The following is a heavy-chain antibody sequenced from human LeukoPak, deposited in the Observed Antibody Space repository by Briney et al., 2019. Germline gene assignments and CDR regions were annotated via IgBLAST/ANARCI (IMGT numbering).Heavy chain of an antibody. Sequence: GGSLRLSCAASGFTVSSSYMKWGRQAPGEGLEWVSIINSGGNTYYADSVKGRFTISRYNYKNTLYLQMNNLRAEDTVIYYSARHNRGDCYFFDFWGQGTLVTVSS. CDR2: INSGGNT. CDR3: ARHNRGDCYFFDF. D-gene: IGHD2-21*02. V-gene: IGHV3-53*01. J-gene: IGHJ4*02. CDR1: GFTVSSSY.